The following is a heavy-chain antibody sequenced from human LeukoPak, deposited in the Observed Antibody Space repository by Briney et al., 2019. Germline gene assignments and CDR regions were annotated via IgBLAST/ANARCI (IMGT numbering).Heavy chain of an antibody. V-gene: IGHV4-30-2*01. CDR3: ARDGRYSYGYGSFDY. Sequence: SETLSLTCAVSGGSISSGGYSWSWIRQPPGKGLEWIGYIYHSGSTYYDPSLKSRVTISVDRSKNQFSLKLSSVTAADTAVYYCARDGRYSYGYGSFDYWGQGTLVTVSS. J-gene: IGHJ4*02. D-gene: IGHD5-18*01. CDR2: IYHSGST. CDR1: GGSISSGGYS.